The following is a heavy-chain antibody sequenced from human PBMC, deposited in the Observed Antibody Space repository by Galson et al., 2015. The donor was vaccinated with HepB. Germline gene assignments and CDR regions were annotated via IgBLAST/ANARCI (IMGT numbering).Heavy chain of an antibody. CDR2: IIPFFGSA. J-gene: IGHJ4*02. CDR3: ARATSVTGNGFEY. V-gene: IGHV1-69*06. CDR1: GGTFSNSA. Sequence: SVKVSCKASGGTFSNSAINWVRQAPGQGLQWMGGIIPFFGSANYAESFQARVTITAGTSTTTVYMELNSLRSEDTAVYYCARATSVTGNGFEYWGQGTLVTVSS. D-gene: IGHD1-14*01.